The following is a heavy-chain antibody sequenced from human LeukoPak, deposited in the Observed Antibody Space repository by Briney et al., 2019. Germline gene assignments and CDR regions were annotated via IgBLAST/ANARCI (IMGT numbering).Heavy chain of an antibody. CDR3: VRGHLVGGWFKYDAFDI. Sequence: SETLSLTCAVYGGSFSGYYWSWIRQPPGKGLEWIGEIYHSGSTNYNPSLKSRVTISVDKSKSQFSLKLSSVTAADTAVYYCVRGHLVGGWFKYDAFDIWGQGTMVTVSS. CDR1: GGSFSGYY. V-gene: IGHV4-34*01. J-gene: IGHJ3*02. D-gene: IGHD6-19*01. CDR2: IYHSGST.